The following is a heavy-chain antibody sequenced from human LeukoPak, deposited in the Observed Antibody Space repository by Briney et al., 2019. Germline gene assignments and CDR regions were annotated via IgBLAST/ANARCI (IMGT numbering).Heavy chain of an antibody. D-gene: IGHD4-11*01. J-gene: IGHJ4*02. CDR2: ISGSGGST. CDR1: GFTFSSYA. Sequence: GGSLRLSCAASGFTFSSYAMSWVRQAPGKGLEWVSAISGSGGSTYYADSVKGRFTISRDNSKNTLYLQMSSLRAEDTAVYYCAKVPWYSNYADYWGQGTLVTVSS. CDR3: AKVPWYSNYADY. V-gene: IGHV3-23*01.